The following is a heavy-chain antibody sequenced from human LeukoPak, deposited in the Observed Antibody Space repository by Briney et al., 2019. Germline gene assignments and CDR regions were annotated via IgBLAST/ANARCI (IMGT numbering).Heavy chain of an antibody. Sequence: LRLSCVASGFTFSDYYMDWVRQHPGKGLEWIGYIHHSGSTYYNPSLKSRVIISVDTSKNQFSLKLNSVTAADTAVYYCATYGSGSYRFDPWGQGTLVTVSS. J-gene: IGHJ5*02. CDR1: GFTFSDYY. D-gene: IGHD3-10*01. CDR2: IHHSGST. CDR3: ATYGSGSYRFDP. V-gene: IGHV4-31*02.